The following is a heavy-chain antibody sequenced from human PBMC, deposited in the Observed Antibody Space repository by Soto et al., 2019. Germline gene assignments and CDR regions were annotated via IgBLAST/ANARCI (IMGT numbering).Heavy chain of an antibody. CDR2: ISGSGGST. Sequence: PGGSLRLSCAASGFTFSSYAMSWVRQAPGKGLEWVSAISGSGGSTYYADSVKGRFTISRDNSKNTLYLQMNSLRAEDTAVYYCAKRALFLEWLFGPAQWDYYYGMDVWGQGTTVTVSS. CDR1: GFTFSSYA. D-gene: IGHD3-3*01. CDR3: AKRALFLEWLFGPAQWDYYYGMDV. J-gene: IGHJ6*02. V-gene: IGHV3-23*01.